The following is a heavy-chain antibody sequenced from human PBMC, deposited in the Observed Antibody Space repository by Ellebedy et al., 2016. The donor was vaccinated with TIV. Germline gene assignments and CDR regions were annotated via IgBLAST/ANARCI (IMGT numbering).Heavy chain of an antibody. D-gene: IGHD6-19*01. CDR3: ARDQRSGWSRTLDY. Sequence: ASVKVSCKASGGTFSSYAISWVRQAPGQGLEWMGGIIPIFGTANYAQKFQGRVTITADESTSTAYMELSSLRSEDTAVYYCARDQRSGWSRTLDYWGQGTLVTVSS. J-gene: IGHJ4*02. CDR2: IIPIFGTA. CDR1: GGTFSSYA. V-gene: IGHV1-69*13.